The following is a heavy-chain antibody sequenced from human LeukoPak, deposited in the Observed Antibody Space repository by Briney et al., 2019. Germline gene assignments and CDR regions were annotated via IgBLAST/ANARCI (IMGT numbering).Heavy chain of an antibody. CDR2: IKEDGSEI. J-gene: IGHJ4*02. D-gene: IGHD4-23*01. Sequence: GGSLRLSCAASAFTFSTYWMSWVRQAPGKGLEWVANIKEDGSEINYVDSVKGRFTISRDNAKNSLYLQMNSLRVEDTAVYYCARERGYSSFDYWGQGTLATVSS. CDR3: ARERGYSSFDY. CDR1: AFTFSTYW. V-gene: IGHV3-7*01.